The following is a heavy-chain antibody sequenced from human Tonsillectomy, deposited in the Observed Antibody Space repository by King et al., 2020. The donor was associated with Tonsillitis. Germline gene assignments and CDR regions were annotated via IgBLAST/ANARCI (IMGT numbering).Heavy chain of an antibody. J-gene: IGHJ4*02. CDR1: GGSISSYY. CDR2: IYYSGST. Sequence: VQLQESGPGLVKPSETLSLTCTVSGGSISSYYWSWLRQPPGKGLEWIGYIYYSGSTNYNPSLKSRVTISVDTSKNQFSLKLSSVTAADTAVYYCARGGISEFDYWGQGTLVTVSS. D-gene: IGHD2/OR15-2a*01. CDR3: ARGGISEFDY. V-gene: IGHV4-59*01.